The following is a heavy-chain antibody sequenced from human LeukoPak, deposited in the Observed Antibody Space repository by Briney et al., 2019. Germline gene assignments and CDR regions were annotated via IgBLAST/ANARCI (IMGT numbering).Heavy chain of an antibody. CDR3: ARRIAGDGSHAFDI. CDR2: TRNSDNNM. J-gene: IGHJ3*02. D-gene: IGHD6-19*01. V-gene: IGHV3-11*01. Sequence: GGSLRLSCAASGFTFSDYNMGWMRQAPGKGLEWVSYTRNSDNNMFYADSVKGRFTVSRDNAKYSVYLQMNSLRAEDTAVYYCARRIAGDGSHAFDIWGQGTMVTVSS. CDR1: GFTFSDYN.